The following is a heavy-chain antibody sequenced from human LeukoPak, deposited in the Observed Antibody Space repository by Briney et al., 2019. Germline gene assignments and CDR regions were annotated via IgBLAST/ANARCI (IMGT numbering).Heavy chain of an antibody. J-gene: IGHJ3*02. Sequence: PGGSLRLSCTTSGFTFSTFEMNWVRQAPGKGLEWVSYISSSGSAKHYADSVKGRFTISRDNAKNSVSLQMNSLRGEDTAVYYCAREGFITFEASADDAFDIWGQGTMVTVSS. CDR2: ISSSGSAK. V-gene: IGHV3-48*03. CDR1: GFTFSTFE. D-gene: IGHD3-16*01. CDR3: AREGFITFEASADDAFDI.